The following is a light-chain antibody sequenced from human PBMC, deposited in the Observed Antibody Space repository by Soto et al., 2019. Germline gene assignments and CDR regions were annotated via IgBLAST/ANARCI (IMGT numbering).Light chain of an antibody. Sequence: EIVLTQSPGTLSLSPGERATLSCRASQSVTNSDLAWYQQKPGQAPRLLIYGASSRATGIPDRFSGSGSGTDFTLTITRLEPEDFAVYYCQQYNDWPPWTFGQGTKVEIK. V-gene: IGKV3-20*01. CDR3: QQYNDWPPWT. CDR2: GAS. J-gene: IGKJ1*01. CDR1: QSVTNSD.